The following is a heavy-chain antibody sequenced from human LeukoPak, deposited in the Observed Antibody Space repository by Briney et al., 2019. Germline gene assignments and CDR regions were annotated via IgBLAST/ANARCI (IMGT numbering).Heavy chain of an antibody. V-gene: IGHV4-39*01. CDR2: IFYDGTT. CDR1: GGSISSPNSY. J-gene: IGHJ4*02. Sequence: PSETLSLTYTVSGGSISSPNSYWGWIRQPPGKGLEWIGSIFYDGTTYYNPSLKSRVTISVDTSKSQFSLTLRSVTAADTAVYYCARRVVAGTTVDFWGQGNLVTVSS. CDR3: ARRVVAGTTVDF. D-gene: IGHD6-19*01.